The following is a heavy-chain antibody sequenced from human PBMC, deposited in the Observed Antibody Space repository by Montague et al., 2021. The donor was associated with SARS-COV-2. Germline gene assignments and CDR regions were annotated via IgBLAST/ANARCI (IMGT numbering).Heavy chain of an antibody. D-gene: IGHD5-12*01. CDR3: CTLGGVIVATIDYYYYGMDV. CDR1: GFTFSSYW. CDR2: INSDGSST. J-gene: IGHJ6*02. Sequence: SLLLSFSSSGFTFSSYWMHWVRQAPGKGLVWVSRINSDGSSTSYADSVKGRFTISRDNAKNTLYLQMNSLRAEDTAVYYCCTLGGVIVATIDYYYYGMDVWGQGTTVTVSS. V-gene: IGHV3-74*01.